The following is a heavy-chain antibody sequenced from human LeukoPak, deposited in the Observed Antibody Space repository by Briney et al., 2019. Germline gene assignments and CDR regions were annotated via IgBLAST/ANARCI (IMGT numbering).Heavy chain of an antibody. Sequence: PGGSLRLSCAASGFTFGNSAMTWGRQVPGKGLQWVSTISHSGDTTYYADFVKGRFAISRDNSKNTLYLQMNSLRVEDTAVYYCARASRSYDFWSGYKFGDYWGQGTLVTVSS. CDR1: GFTFGNSA. V-gene: IGHV3-23*01. J-gene: IGHJ4*02. CDR2: ISHSGDTT. D-gene: IGHD3-3*01. CDR3: ARASRSYDFWSGYKFGDY.